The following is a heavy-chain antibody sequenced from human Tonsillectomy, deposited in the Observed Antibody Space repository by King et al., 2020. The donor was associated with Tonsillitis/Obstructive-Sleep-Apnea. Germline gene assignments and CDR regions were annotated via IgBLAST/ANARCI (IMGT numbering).Heavy chain of an antibody. J-gene: IGHJ6*02. CDR1: GYTFTGYY. CDR3: SRPFFAVAVQYGIDV. CDR2: INPNSGGT. Sequence: EQLVQSGAEVKNPGASVKVSCKASGYTFTGYYMHWVRQAPGQGPEWMGWINPNSGGTNYAQKFQGRVTMTRDTSISTAYMELSRLRSDDTAVYYCSRPFFAVAVQYGIDVWGQGTTVTLSS. V-gene: IGHV1-2*02. D-gene: IGHD6-19*01.